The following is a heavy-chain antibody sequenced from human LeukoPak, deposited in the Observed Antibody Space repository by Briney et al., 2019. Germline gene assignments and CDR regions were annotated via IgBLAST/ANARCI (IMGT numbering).Heavy chain of an antibody. D-gene: IGHD2-2*01. Sequence: GGSLRLPCTASGFSFGSYAMGWVRQAPGKGLEWVSTVSADGVVWYSDSVRGRSTISRDNSKNTVSLQMKSLRADDTAVYFCARDRAYPRDQFDCWGQGTLVTVSS. CDR3: ARDRAYPRDQFDC. CDR2: VSADGVV. V-gene: IGHV3-23*01. CDR1: GFSFGSYA. J-gene: IGHJ4*02.